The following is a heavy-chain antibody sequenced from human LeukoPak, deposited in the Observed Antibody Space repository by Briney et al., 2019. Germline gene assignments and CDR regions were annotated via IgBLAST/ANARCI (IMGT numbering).Heavy chain of an antibody. Sequence: GGSLRLSSAASGFTFSSYGMHWVRQAPGKGLEWVAVIWYDGSNKYYADSVKGRFTISRDNSKNTLYLQMNSLRAEDTAVYYCARESSGPEGYFDYWGQGTLVTVSS. CDR1: GFTFSSYG. V-gene: IGHV3-33*01. J-gene: IGHJ4*02. CDR2: IWYDGSNK. D-gene: IGHD6-19*01. CDR3: ARESSGPEGYFDY.